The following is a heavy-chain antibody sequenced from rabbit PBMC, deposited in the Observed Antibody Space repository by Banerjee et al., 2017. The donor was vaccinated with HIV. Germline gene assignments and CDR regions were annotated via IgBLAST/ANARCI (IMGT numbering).Heavy chain of an antibody. CDR1: GFSFSSSYY. CDR2: IYAGSSGST. D-gene: IGHD1-1*01. CDR3: ARGYASSSVDL. J-gene: IGHJ4*01. Sequence: QEQLVESGGGLVKPEGSLTLTCTASGFSFSSSYYMCWVRQAPGKGLEWIACIYAGSSGSTYYASWVKGRFTISKTSSTTVTLQMTSLTAADTATYFCARGYASSSVDLWGPGTLVTVS. V-gene: IGHV1S45*01.